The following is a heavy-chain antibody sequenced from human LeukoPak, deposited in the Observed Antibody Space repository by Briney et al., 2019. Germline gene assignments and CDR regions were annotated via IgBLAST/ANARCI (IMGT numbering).Heavy chain of an antibody. CDR1: GYTFTGYY. Sequence: ASVKVSCKASGYTFTGYYMHWVRQAPGQGLEWMGWISAYNGNTNYAQKLQGRVTMTTDTSTSTAYMEMRSLRSDDTAVYYCARGLFLRYFAWLPYGLDYWGQGTLVTVSS. CDR2: ISAYNGNT. D-gene: IGHD3-9*01. V-gene: IGHV1-18*04. CDR3: ARGLFLRYFAWLPYGLDY. J-gene: IGHJ4*02.